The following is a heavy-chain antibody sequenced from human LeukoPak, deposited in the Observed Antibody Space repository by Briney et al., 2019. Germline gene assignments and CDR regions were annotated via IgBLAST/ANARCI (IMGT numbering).Heavy chain of an antibody. Sequence: ASVKVSCKASGYTFTGYYMHWVRQAPGQGLEWMGWINPNSGGTNYAQKFQGRVTMTRDTSISTAYMELSRLRSDDTAVYYCARDLGTYYYDSSGYNFDYWGQGTLVTVSS. V-gene: IGHV1-2*02. J-gene: IGHJ4*02. CDR1: GYTFTGYY. D-gene: IGHD3-22*01. CDR3: ARDLGTYYYDSSGYNFDY. CDR2: INPNSGGT.